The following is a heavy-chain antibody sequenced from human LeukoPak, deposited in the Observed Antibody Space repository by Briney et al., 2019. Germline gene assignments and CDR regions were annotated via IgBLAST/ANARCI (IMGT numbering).Heavy chain of an antibody. J-gene: IGHJ4*02. V-gene: IGHV3-74*01. Sequence: PGGSLRLSCAASGFTFRSYWMHWVRQAPGKGLVWVSRIKTDGSSTSYADSVKGRFIISRDNAKNTLYLQMNTLRAEDTAVYFCARESYSSGSYYFDYWGQGTLVTVSS. D-gene: IGHD3-22*01. CDR1: GFTFRSYW. CDR3: ARESYSSGSYYFDY. CDR2: IKTDGSST.